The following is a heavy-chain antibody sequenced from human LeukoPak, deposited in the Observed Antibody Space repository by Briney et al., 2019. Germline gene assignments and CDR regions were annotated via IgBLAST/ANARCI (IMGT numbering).Heavy chain of an antibody. CDR3: ARENYDYVWGSYRPTH. J-gene: IGHJ4*02. V-gene: IGHV4-39*02. D-gene: IGHD3-16*02. Sequence: PSETLSLTCTVSGGSISSSSYYWGWIRQPPGKGLEWIGSIYYSGSTYYNPSLKSRVTISVDTSKNQFSLKLSSVTAADTAAYYCARENYDYVWGSYRPTHWGQGTLVTVSS. CDR1: GGSISSSSYY. CDR2: IYYSGST.